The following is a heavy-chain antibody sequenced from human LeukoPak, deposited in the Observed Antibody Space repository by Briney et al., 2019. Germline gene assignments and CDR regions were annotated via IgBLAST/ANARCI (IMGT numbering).Heavy chain of an antibody. D-gene: IGHD5-18*01. CDR1: GGSISSGSYY. Sequence: PSQTLSLTCTVSGGSISSGSYYWSWIRQPAGKGLEWIGRIYTSGSTNYNPSLKSRVTISVDTSKNQFSLKLSSVTAADTAVYYCARVSSRQLWTNHFDYWGQGTLVTVPS. V-gene: IGHV4-61*02. CDR2: IYTSGST. CDR3: ARVSSRQLWTNHFDY. J-gene: IGHJ4*02.